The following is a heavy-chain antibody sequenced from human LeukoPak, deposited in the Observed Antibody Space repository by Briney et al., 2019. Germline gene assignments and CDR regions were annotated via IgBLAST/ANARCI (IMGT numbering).Heavy chain of an antibody. D-gene: IGHD2-2*01. V-gene: IGHV1-18*01. J-gene: IGHJ6*02. CDR1: GYTFISYG. CDR3: ARDCSSTSCYYYYYGMDV. Sequence: ASVKVSCKASGYTFISYGITWVRQAPGQGLEWMGWISAYNGNTNYAQKLQGRVTMTTDTSTSTAYMELRSLRSDDTAVYYCARDCSSTSCYYYYYGMDVWGQGTTVTVSS. CDR2: ISAYNGNT.